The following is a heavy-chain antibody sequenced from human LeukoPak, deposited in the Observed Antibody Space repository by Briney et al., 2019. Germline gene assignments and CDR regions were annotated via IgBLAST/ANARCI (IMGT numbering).Heavy chain of an antibody. V-gene: IGHV3-23*01. D-gene: IGHD2-2*01. CDR3: AKLSRDCSSTTCYVDF. CDR1: GFIFSNYA. CDR2: IRGSGGSA. Sequence: PGGSRRLSCAGSGFIFSNYAMSWVRQAPGKGLECVSVIRGSGGSAYYADSVKGRFTISRDNSKNTLYLQINSLRAEDTALYYCAKLSRDCSSTTCYVDFWRQGTLVTVS. J-gene: IGHJ4*02.